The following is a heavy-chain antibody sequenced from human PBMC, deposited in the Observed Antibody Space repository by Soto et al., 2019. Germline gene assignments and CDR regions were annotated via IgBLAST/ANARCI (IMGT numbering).Heavy chain of an antibody. CDR1: GYTFTSYG. Sequence: QVQLVQSGAEVKKPGASVKVSCKASGYTFTSYGISWVRQAPGQGLEWMGWISAYNGNTNYAQKFQGRVTMTTETATSTDYMEVKSQRSDDTAVYYCARNWHPGEGGFDPWGQGTLVTVSS. J-gene: IGHJ5*02. D-gene: IGHD1-1*01. CDR3: ARNWHPGEGGFDP. CDR2: ISAYNGNT. V-gene: IGHV1-18*01.